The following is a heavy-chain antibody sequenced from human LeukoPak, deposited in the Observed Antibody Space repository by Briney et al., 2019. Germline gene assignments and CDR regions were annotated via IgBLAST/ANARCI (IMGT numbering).Heavy chain of an antibody. CDR2: IYSDNI. J-gene: IGHJ4*02. D-gene: IGHD3-22*01. V-gene: IGHV3-23*03. CDR1: GFTFSNYW. Sequence: AGGSLRLSCAGSGFTFSNYWMTWVRQAPGKGLEWVSFIYSDNIHYSDSVKGRFTISRDNSKNTLYLQMNSLRAEDTAVYYCAKDRIPDYYDSSGYPYYFDYWGQGTLVTVSS. CDR3: AKDRIPDYYDSSGYPYYFDY.